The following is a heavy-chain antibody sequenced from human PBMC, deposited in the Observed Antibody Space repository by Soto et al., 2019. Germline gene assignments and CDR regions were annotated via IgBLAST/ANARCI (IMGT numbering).Heavy chain of an antibody. J-gene: IGHJ4*02. CDR2: IFSNDEK. CDR3: ARITYSGSYLPFDY. CDR1: GFSLSNARMG. Sequence: QVTLKESGPVLVKPTETLTLTCTVSGFSLSNARMGVSWIRQPPGKALEWLAHIFSNDEKSYSTSLKSRLTISKDTSKSQVVLTMTNIDPVDTATYYCARITYSGSYLPFDYWGQGTLVTVSS. V-gene: IGHV2-26*01. D-gene: IGHD1-26*01.